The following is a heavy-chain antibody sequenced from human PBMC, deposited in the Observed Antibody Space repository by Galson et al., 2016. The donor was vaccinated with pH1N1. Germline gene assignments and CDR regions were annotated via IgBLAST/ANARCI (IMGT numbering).Heavy chain of an antibody. J-gene: IGHJ4*02. V-gene: IGHV4-61*01. CDR3: ARERPYDLWGGYFDS. D-gene: IGHD3-3*01. CDR1: GGSVSSGHYY. CDR2: SFYSGTT. Sequence: TLSLTCNVSGGSVSSGHYYWRWIRQFPGKGLEWIGYSFYSGTTKYNPSLENRVVISLDTSKNQCTLKLTSVSAADTAVYYCARERPYDLWGGYFDSWGQGILVTVSS.